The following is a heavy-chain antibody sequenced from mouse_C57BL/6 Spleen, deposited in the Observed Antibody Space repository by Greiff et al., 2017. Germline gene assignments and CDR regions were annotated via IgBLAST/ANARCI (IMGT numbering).Heavy chain of an antibody. CDR1: GYTFTDYY. J-gene: IGHJ4*01. V-gene: IGHV1-76*01. CDR3: ARGGLRAGYYAMDY. Sequence: VQLQQSGAELVRPGASVKLSCKASGYTFTDYYINWVKQRPGQGLEWIARIYPGSGNTYYNEKFKGKATLTAEKSSSTAYMQLSSLTSEDSAVYFCARGGLRAGYYAMDYWGQGTSVTVSS. CDR2: IYPGSGNT. D-gene: IGHD3-2*02.